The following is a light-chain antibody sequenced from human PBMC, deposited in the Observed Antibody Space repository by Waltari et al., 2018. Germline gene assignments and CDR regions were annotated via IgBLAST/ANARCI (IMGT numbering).Light chain of an antibody. V-gene: IGKV1D-12*01. CDR3: QQANTFPPGVT. CDR1: QDIGNW. Sequence: DIQMTQSPSSVSASVGDRINITCRASQDIGNWLAWYQQKPGTAPKLLIYAASRLQRGGPARFSGSGFGTEFTLTIVSLQPEDFATYLCQQANTFPPGVTFGGGTKVEI. J-gene: IGKJ4*01. CDR2: AAS.